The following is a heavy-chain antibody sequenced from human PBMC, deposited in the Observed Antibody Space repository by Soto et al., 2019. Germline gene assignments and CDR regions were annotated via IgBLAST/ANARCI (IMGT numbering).Heavy chain of an antibody. V-gene: IGHV3-23*01. CDR1: GFPFNSYA. CDR3: AKDRYCSSTTCYAGFDY. J-gene: IGHJ4*02. D-gene: IGHD2-2*01. Sequence: EVQLLESGGGSVQPGGSLRLSCAGSGFPFNSYAMSWVRQAPGKGLKWVSTVSGSGSRTYYADSVKGRFTISRDNSKNTLYLQMNSLRAEDTAVYYCAKDRYCSSTTCYAGFDYWGQGALVTVSS. CDR2: VSGSGSRT.